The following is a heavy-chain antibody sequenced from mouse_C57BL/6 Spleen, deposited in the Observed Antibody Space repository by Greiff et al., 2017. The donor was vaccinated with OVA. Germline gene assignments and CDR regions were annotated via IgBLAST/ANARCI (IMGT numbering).Heavy chain of an antibody. D-gene: IGHD3-2*02. CDR3: YCSGGSYWYFDV. Sequence: EVQLQQSGAELVRPGASVKLSCTASGFNIKDYYMHWVKQRPEQGLEWIGRIDPEDGDTEYAPKFQGKATMTADTSSNTAYLQLSSLTSEDTAVYYCYCSGGSYWYFDVWGTGTTVTVSS. CDR2: IDPEDGDT. V-gene: IGHV14-1*01. J-gene: IGHJ1*03. CDR1: GFNIKDYY.